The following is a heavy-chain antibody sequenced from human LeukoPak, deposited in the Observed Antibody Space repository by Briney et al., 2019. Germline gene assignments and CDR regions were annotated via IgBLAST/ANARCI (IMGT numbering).Heavy chain of an antibody. D-gene: IGHD3-3*01. CDR2: FYYSGST. V-gene: IGHV4-39*01. J-gene: IGHJ6*03. CDR3: ARHRSDDRDYDFWSGYHRYYYYYYMDV. Sequence: SETLSLTCTVSGGSISSSSYYWGWIRQPPGKGLEWIGSFYYSGSTYYNPSLKSRVTISVDTSKNQFSLKLSSVTAADTAVYYCARHRSDDRDYDFWSGYHRYYYYYYMDVWGKGTTVTVSS. CDR1: GGSISSSSYY.